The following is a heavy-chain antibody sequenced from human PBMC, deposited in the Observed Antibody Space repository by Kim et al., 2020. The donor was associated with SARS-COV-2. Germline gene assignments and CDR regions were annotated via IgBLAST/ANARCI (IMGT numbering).Heavy chain of an antibody. CDR2: ASDSGTT. CDR3: ARGDYYDANHKPVSMDV. D-gene: IGHD3-22*01. CDR1: GGSMSRYF. J-gene: IGHJ6*02. V-gene: IGHV4-59*13. Sequence: SETLSLTCAVSGGSMSRYFWSWIRQSPVKGLEWIGYASDSGTTNYNPSLKSRVTISVETPKNQLALTLRSVTAADTAVYYCARGDYYDANHKPVSMDVWGQGNAVTVSS.